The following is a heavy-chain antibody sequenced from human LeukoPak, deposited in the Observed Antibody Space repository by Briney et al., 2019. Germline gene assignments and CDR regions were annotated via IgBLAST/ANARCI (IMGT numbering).Heavy chain of an antibody. J-gene: IGHJ4*02. CDR3: TRRSITIFGVVISDY. CDR2: IRSKANSYAT. CDR1: GFTFSGSA. D-gene: IGHD3-3*01. Sequence: PGGSLGLSCAASGFTFSGSAMHWVRQASGKGLEWVGRIRSKANSYATAYAASVKGRFTISRDDSKNTAYLQMNSLKTEDTAVYYCTRRSITIFGVVISDYWGQGTLVTVSS. V-gene: IGHV3-73*01.